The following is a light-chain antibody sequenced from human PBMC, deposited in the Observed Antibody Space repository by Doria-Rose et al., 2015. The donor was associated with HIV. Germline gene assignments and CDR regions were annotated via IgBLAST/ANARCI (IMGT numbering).Light chain of an antibody. J-gene: IGKJ1*01. CDR3: HQYGTSWT. Sequence: TQSPGTLSLSPGERATLSCRASQSFSSTYLAWYQQNLDKSPSLLIYDGSTRATGITDRFSASGSGTDFTLTINRLEPEDFALYYCHQYGTSWTFGQGTKVEI. CDR1: QSFSSTY. CDR2: DGS. V-gene: IGKV3-20*01.